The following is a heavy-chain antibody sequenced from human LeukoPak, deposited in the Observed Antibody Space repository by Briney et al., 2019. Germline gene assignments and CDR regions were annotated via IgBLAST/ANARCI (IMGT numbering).Heavy chain of an antibody. V-gene: IGHV3-15*01. CDR3: TKPDLLWVGEDV. Sequence: GGSLRLSCAASAFIFSSYGMHWVRQAPGKGLEWVGRIKTRNEGGTSEYAAPVKGRFTISRDDSKNTVYLQMNSLKTEDTGVYYCTKPDLLWVGEDVWGPGTTVTVSS. D-gene: IGHD2/OR15-2a*01. CDR1: AFIFSSYG. CDR2: IKTRNEGGTS. J-gene: IGHJ6*02.